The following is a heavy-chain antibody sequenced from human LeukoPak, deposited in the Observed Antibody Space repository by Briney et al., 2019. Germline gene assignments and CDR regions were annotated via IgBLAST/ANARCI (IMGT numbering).Heavy chain of an antibody. V-gene: IGHV4-38-2*01. CDR2: INHSGST. J-gene: IGHJ4*02. D-gene: IGHD2-2*01. CDR3: ARSYCSSTSCYLDY. CDR1: GYSISSGYY. Sequence: SETLSLTCAVSGYSISSGYYWGWIRQPPGKGLEWIGEINHSGSTNYNPSLKSRVTISVDTSKNQFSLKLSSVTAADTAVYYCARSYCSSTSCYLDYWGQGTLVTVSS.